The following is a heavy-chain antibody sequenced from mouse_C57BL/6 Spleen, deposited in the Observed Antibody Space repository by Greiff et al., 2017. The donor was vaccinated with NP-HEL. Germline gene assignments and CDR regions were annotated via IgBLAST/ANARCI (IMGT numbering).Heavy chain of an antibody. V-gene: IGHV5-17*01. Sequence: EVKVVESGGGLVKPGGSLKLSCAASGFTFSDYGMHWVRQAPEKGLEWVAYISSGSSTIYYADTVKGRFTISRDNAKNTLLLQMTSLRSEDTAMYYCARPTVVATRGAMDYWGQGTSVTVSS. CDR3: ARPTVVATRGAMDY. J-gene: IGHJ4*01. CDR2: ISSGSSTI. D-gene: IGHD1-1*01. CDR1: GFTFSDYG.